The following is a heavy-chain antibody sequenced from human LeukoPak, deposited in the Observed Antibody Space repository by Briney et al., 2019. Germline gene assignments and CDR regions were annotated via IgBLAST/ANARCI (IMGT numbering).Heavy chain of an antibody. CDR2: ISSSSSYT. V-gene: IGHV3-11*06. D-gene: IGHD3-22*01. J-gene: IGHJ4*02. Sequence: KTGGSLRLSCAASGFTFSDYYMSWIRQAPGKGLEWVSYISSSSSYTNYADSVKGRFTISRDNAKNSLYLQMNSLRAEDTAVYYCARSHSSGQYEYYFDYCGQGTPVTVSS. CDR1: GFTFSDYY. CDR3: ARSHSSGQYEYYFDY.